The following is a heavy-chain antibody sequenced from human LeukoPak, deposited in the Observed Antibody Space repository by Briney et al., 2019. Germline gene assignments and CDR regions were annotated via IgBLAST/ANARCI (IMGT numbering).Heavy chain of an antibody. CDR2: ISGSGVST. V-gene: IGHV3-23*01. J-gene: IGHJ4*02. CDR1: GFTSSSYA. CDR3: AKDPGRSEHGDYQSEY. Sequence: GGSLRLSCAASGFTSSSYAMSWVRQAPGKGLEWVSGISGSGVSTYYADSVKGRFTISRDNPKNTLYLQMNSLRAEDTAVYYCAKDPGRSEHGDYQSEYWGQGALVTVSS. D-gene: IGHD4-17*01.